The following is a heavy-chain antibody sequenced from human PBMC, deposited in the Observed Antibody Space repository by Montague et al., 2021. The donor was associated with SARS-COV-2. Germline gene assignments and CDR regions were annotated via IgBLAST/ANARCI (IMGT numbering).Heavy chain of an antibody. CDR2: INHSGST. V-gene: IGHV4-34*01. J-gene: IGHJ6*02. CDR1: GASFSGYY. CDR3: ARVRYYGSGTSLGMDV. Sequence: SETLSLTCAVYGASFSGYYWSWIRQPPGKGLEWIGEINHSGSTNYNPSLKSRVTMSVDTSKNQFSLKLSSVTAADMAVYYCARVRYYGSGTSLGMDVWGQGTTVTVSS. D-gene: IGHD3-10*01.